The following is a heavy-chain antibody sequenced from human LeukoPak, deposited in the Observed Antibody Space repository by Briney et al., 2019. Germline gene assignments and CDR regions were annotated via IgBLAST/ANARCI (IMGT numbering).Heavy chain of an antibody. V-gene: IGHV3-21*01. CDR2: ISSSSSYI. CDR3: ARDAEEQQLVIAP. Sequence: GGSLRLSCAASGFTFSSYSMNWARQAPGKGLEWVSSISSSSSYIYYADSVKGRFTISRDNAKSSLYLQMNSLRAEDTAVYYCARDAEEQQLVIAPWGQGTLVTVSS. D-gene: IGHD6-13*01. J-gene: IGHJ5*02. CDR1: GFTFSSYS.